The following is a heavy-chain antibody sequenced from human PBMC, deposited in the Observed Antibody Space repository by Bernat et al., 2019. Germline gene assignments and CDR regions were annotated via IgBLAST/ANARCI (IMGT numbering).Heavy chain of an antibody. CDR3: AVYYGSGSYPPHYYYYMDV. CDR1: GYPISSGYY. Sequence: QVQLQESGPGLVKPSETLSLTCAVSGYPISSGYYWGWLRQPPGQGLEWIGSVYHSGSIYYNPSLKSRGTISVDTSNRQFSLRLSSVTAADTAVYYCAVYYGSGSYPPHYYYYMDVWGKGTSVTVSS. D-gene: IGHD3-10*01. J-gene: IGHJ6*03. CDR2: VYHSGSI. V-gene: IGHV4-38-2*01.